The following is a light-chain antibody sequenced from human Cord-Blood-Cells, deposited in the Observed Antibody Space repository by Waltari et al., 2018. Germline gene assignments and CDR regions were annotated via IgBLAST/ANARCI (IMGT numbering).Light chain of an antibody. CDR3: LQDYNYPCT. V-gene: IGKV1-6*01. Sequence: AIQLTQSPSSLSASVGDSVTIPGRASQGIRKDLGWYQQKPGKAPKLLIYAASSLQSGVPSRFSGSGAGTDFTLTISSLQPEDFATYYCLQDYNYPCTFGQGTKLEI. J-gene: IGKJ2*02. CDR2: AAS. CDR1: QGIRKD.